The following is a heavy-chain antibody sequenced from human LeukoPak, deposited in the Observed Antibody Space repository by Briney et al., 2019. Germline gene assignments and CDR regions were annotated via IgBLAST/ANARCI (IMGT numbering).Heavy chain of an antibody. D-gene: IGHD3-22*01. V-gene: IGHV3-7*03. CDR2: IKQDGSEK. J-gene: IGHJ4*02. Sequence: GGSLRLSCAASGFTFSSYWMSWVRQAPGKGLEWVANIKQDGSEKYYVDSVKGRFTISRDNAKYSLYLQMNSLRAEDTAVYYCARGSFYYGSSGYLAWGQGTLVTVSS. CDR3: ARGSFYYGSSGYLA. CDR1: GFTFSSYW.